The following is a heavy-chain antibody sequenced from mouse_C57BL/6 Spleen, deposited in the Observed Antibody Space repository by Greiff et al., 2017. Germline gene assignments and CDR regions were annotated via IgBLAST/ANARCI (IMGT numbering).Heavy chain of an antibody. Sequence: VQLQQSGAELVRPGASVTLSCKASGYTFTDYEMHWVKQTPVHGLEWIGAIDPETGGTAYNQKFKGKAILTADKSSSTAYMELRSLTSEDSAVYYCTAGGYYGYDENAYWGQGTLVTVSA. V-gene: IGHV1-15*01. CDR3: TAGGYYGYDENAY. D-gene: IGHD2-2*01. J-gene: IGHJ3*01. CDR2: IDPETGGT. CDR1: GYTFTDYE.